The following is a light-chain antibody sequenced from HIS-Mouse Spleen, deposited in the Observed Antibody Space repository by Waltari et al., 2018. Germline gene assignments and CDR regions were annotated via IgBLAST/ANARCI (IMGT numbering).Light chain of an antibody. CDR2: DVS. Sequence: QSALTQPRSVSGSPGQSVTISCTGTSSDVGGYNYVSWYQQHPGKAPKLIIYDVSKRPSGFPDRCSGSKSGNPASLTISGLQAEDEADYYCCSYAGSYNWVFGGGTKLTVL. CDR1: SSDVGGYNY. CDR3: CSYAGSYNWV. V-gene: IGLV2-11*01. J-gene: IGLJ3*02.